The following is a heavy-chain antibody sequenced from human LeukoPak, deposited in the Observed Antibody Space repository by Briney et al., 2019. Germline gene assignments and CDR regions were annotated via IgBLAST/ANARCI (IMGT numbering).Heavy chain of an antibody. CDR2: INPNSGGT. J-gene: IGHJ5*02. Sequence: ASVKVSCXASGYTFTGYYMHWVRQAPGQGLEWMGRINPNSGGTNYAQKFQGRVTMTRDTSISTAYMELSRLRSDDTAVYYCARCEEGSSWYGNWFDPWGQGTLVIVSS. CDR1: GYTFTGYY. D-gene: IGHD6-13*01. CDR3: ARCEEGSSWYGNWFDP. V-gene: IGHV1-2*06.